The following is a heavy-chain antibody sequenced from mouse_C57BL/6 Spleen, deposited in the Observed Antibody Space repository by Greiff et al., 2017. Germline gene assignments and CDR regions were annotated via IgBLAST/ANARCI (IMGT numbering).Heavy chain of an antibody. J-gene: IGHJ1*03. CDR1: GYTFTDYY. V-gene: IGHV1-19*01. CDR3: ARAYEYRYFDV. Sequence: EVQLQQSGPVLVKPGASVKMSCKASGYTFTDYYMNWVKQSHGKGLEWIGSINPYNGGTSYNQKFKGKATLTVDKSSSTAYMELNSLTSEDSAVYYCARAYEYRYFDVWGTGTTVTVSS. D-gene: IGHD2-10*02. CDR2: INPYNGGT.